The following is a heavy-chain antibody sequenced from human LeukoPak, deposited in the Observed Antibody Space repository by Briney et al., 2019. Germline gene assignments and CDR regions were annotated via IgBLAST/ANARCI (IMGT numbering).Heavy chain of an antibody. D-gene: IGHD2-15*01. Sequence: GGSLRLSCAASGFTFSSYAMSWVRQAPGKGLEWVSAISGSGGSTYYADSVKGRFTISRDNSKNTLYLQMNSLRAEDTAVDYCAGNCSGGSCWDYWGQGILVTVSS. V-gene: IGHV3-23*01. CDR3: AGNCSGGSCWDY. CDR1: GFTFSSYA. J-gene: IGHJ4*02. CDR2: ISGSGGST.